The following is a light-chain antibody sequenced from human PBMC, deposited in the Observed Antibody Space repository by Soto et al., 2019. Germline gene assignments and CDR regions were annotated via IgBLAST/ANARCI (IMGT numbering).Light chain of an antibody. V-gene: IGKV1-5*01. CDR3: QQYDSYSSKT. CDR1: QSSSSW. CDR2: DAS. J-gene: IGKJ1*01. Sequence: SQSSSSWVAWYQQKPGKAPNVLIYDASTLQSGVPARFSGSGPGSEFTLTISSLQPDDFATYYCQQYDSYSSKTFGQGTKVDIK.